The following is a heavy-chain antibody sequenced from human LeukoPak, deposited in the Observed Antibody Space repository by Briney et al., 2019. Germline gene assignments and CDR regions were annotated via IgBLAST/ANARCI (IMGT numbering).Heavy chain of an antibody. CDR1: GFTVSSNY. J-gene: IGHJ4*02. V-gene: IGHV3-33*08. CDR2: IWYDGSKK. D-gene: IGHD2-21*02. Sequence: GGSLRLSCAASGFTVSSNYMSWVRQAPGKGLEWVAVIWYDGSKKYYGDSVKGRFTISRDNSKNTLYLQMSSLRVEDTAVYYCARGGSIVVVTAMLSYWGQGTLVTVSS. CDR3: ARGGSIVVVTAMLSY.